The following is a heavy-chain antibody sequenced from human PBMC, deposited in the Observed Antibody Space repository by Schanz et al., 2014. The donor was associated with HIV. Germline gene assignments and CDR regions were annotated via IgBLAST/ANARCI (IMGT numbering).Heavy chain of an antibody. V-gene: IGHV3-30-3*02. CDR2: ISYDGSNK. CDR3: AKALTSSAAGNFDP. CDR1: GFTFSSYA. D-gene: IGHD6-13*01. Sequence: QVELVESGGGVVQPGRSLRLSCAASGFTFSSYAMHWVRQAPGKGLEWVAVISYDGSNKNYADSVKGRFTISRDNSMNTLFLQMNSLRAEDSAVYYCAKALTSSAAGNFDPWGQGTLVTVSS. J-gene: IGHJ5*02.